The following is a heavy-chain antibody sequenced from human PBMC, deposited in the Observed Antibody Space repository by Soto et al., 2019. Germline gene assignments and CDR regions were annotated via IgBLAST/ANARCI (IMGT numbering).Heavy chain of an antibody. CDR3: ARDCSGGSCSPGMDV. V-gene: IGHV3-21*01. D-gene: IGHD2-15*01. CDR2: ISSSGYI. Sequence: GGSLRLSCAASGFHFNSYTINWVRQAPGKRLEWLSSISSSGYIFSTDSVRGRFTISRYNAKNSVYLQINSLRAEDTAVYFCARDCSGGSCSPGMDVWGQGTTVTVSS. CDR1: GFHFNSYT. J-gene: IGHJ6*02.